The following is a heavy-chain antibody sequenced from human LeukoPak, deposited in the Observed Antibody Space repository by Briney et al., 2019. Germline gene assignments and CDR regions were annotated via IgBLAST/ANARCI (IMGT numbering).Heavy chain of an antibody. CDR2: INSRGRTT. J-gene: IGHJ3*02. V-gene: IGHV3-48*03. D-gene: IGHD5/OR15-5a*01. CDR3: ARDFYDTVYDAFDI. CDR1: GFTFSRYE. Sequence: QSGGSLRLSCAASGFTFSRYEMNWVRHPAGKWLEWVSYINSRGRTTYYADSVKGRFTISRDNAKNSLYLQMNSLRAEDTAVYYCARDFYDTVYDAFDIWGQGTMVTVSS.